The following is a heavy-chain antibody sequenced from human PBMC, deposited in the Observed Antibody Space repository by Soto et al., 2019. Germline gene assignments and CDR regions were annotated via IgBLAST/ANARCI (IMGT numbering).Heavy chain of an antibody. CDR3: ARATGTLRSRNCDY. V-gene: IGHV4-31*03. Sequence: SETLSLTCSVSGGSISTVGHYWTWIRQPPGKGLEWVGSIYHTGSTYYSKSLRSRLTMSVDTSKSQFSLRLSSVTAADTAVYYCARATGTLRSRNCDYWGQGSLVTVSS. J-gene: IGHJ4*02. D-gene: IGHD1-1*01. CDR2: IYHTGST. CDR1: GGSISTVGHY.